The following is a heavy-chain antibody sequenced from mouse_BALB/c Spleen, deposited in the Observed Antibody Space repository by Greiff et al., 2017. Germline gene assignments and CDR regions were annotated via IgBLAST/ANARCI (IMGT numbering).Heavy chain of an antibody. CDR3: ARDANYYGSSYGYFDV. V-gene: IGHV5-6-5*01. CDR2: ISSGGST. J-gene: IGHJ1*01. Sequence: LVESGGGLVKPGGSLKLSCAASGFTFSSYAMSWVRQTPEKRLEWVASISSGGSTYYPDSVKGRFTISRDNARNILYLQMSSLRSEDTAMYYCARDANYYGSSYGYFDVWGAGTTVTVSS. D-gene: IGHD1-1*01. CDR1: GFTFSSYA.